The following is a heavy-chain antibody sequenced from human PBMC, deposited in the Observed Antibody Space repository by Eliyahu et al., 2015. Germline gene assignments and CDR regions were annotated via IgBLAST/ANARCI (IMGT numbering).Heavy chain of an antibody. Sequence: QVQLQESGPGPVKPSETLSLTCSVSGDSVSSGDYYWGWIRQPPGKGLEWIGYSYYSGTSNYNPSLKSRVTISVDTSKSQFSLKLTSVTTADTAVYYCARVAYTSSWHHDAFDIWGQGTIVTVSS. J-gene: IGHJ3*02. V-gene: IGHV4-61*08. CDR3: ARVAYTSSWHHDAFDI. D-gene: IGHD6-13*01. CDR1: GDSVSSGDYY. CDR2: SYYSGTS.